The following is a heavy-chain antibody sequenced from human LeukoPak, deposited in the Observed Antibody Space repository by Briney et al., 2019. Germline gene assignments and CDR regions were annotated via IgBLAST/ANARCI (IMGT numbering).Heavy chain of an antibody. V-gene: IGHV3-23*01. CDR3: TKNVMVKRYIDY. J-gene: IGHJ4*02. CDR1: GFILSNHA. D-gene: IGHD5-18*01. CDR2: SSGSGRTK. Sequence: GGSMRLSCAASGFILSNHAMSRVRQAPGKGLQWIAVSSGSGRTKEYEDSVKGRFTISRDNSKNTLSLQMNSLRVEDTAIYYCTKNVMVKRYIDYWGQGTVVTVSS.